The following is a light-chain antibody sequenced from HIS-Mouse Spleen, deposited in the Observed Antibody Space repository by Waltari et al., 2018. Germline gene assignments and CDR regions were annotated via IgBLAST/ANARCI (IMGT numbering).Light chain of an antibody. CDR3: CSYAGSSTFAV. Sequence: QSALTQPASVSGSPGQSITISCTGTSSDVGSYNLVSWYQQHPGKAPKLMIYECSKRPSGVSNRCSGSKCGNTASLTISGLQAEDEADYYCCSYAGSSTFAVFGGGTKLTVL. CDR1: SSDVGSYNL. CDR2: ECS. V-gene: IGLV2-23*03. J-gene: IGLJ2*01.